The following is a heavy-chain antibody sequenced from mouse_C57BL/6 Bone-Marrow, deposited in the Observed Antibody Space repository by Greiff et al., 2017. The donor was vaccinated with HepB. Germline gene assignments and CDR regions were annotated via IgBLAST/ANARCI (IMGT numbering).Heavy chain of an antibody. CDR3: ASSDYSNYVDAMDY. V-gene: IGHV5-17*01. CDR2: ISSGSSTI. J-gene: IGHJ4*01. Sequence: DVQLVESGGGLVKPGGSLKLSCAASGFTFSDYGMHWVRQAPEKGLEWVAYISSGSSTIYYADTVKGRFTISRDNAKNTLFLQMTSLRSEDTAMYYCASSDYSNYVDAMDYWGQGTSVTVSS. D-gene: IGHD2-5*01. CDR1: GFTFSDYG.